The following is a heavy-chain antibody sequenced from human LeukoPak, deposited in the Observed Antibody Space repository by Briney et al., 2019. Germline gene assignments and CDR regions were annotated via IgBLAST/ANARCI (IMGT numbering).Heavy chain of an antibody. V-gene: IGHV4-30-4*01. CDR2: IYYSGST. Sequence: SETLSLTCTVSGGSISSGDYYWSWIRQPPGKGLEWIGYIYYSGSTYYNPSLKSRVTISVDTSKNQFSLKLSSVTAADTAVYYCDRVFRDRLFGELFDYWGQGTLVTVSS. CDR1: GGSISSGDYY. D-gene: IGHD3-10*01. J-gene: IGHJ4*02. CDR3: DRVFRDRLFGELFDY.